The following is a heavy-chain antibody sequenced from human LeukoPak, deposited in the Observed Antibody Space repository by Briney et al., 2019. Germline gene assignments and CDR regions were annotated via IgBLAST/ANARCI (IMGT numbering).Heavy chain of an antibody. Sequence: PGGSLRLSCAASGFTFSSYWMHWVRQAPGKGLVWVSRINSDGSSTSYADSVKGRFTISRDNAKNTLYLQMNSLRAEDTAVYYCAREERYGGNFDYWGQGTLVTVSS. D-gene: IGHD4-23*01. CDR2: INSDGSST. V-gene: IGHV3-74*01. CDR3: AREERYGGNFDY. CDR1: GFTFSSYW. J-gene: IGHJ4*02.